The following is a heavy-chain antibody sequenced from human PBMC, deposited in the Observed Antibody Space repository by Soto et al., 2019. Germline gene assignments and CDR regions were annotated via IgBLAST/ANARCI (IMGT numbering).Heavy chain of an antibody. V-gene: IGHV5-51*01. D-gene: IGHD4-17*01. Sequence: RGESLKISCKGSRYTFSNYWIGWVRQMPGKGLEWMGIIYPDDSDIRYSPSFKGQVTISADKSISTAYLQWSSLKASGTAMYYCARWAEGVTTPHFDYWGQGTLVTVSS. J-gene: IGHJ4*01. CDR2: IYPDDSDI. CDR1: RYTFSNYW. CDR3: ARWAEGVTTPHFDY.